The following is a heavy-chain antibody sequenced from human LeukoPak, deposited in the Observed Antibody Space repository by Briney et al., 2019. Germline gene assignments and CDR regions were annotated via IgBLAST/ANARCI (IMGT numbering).Heavy chain of an antibody. J-gene: IGHJ4*02. CDR3: AKDRDNYGDYLRYFDY. CDR2: ISGSSGST. CDR1: GFTFSSYA. D-gene: IGHD4-17*01. Sequence: GGSLRLSCAASGFTFSSYAMSWVRQAPGKGLEWVSAISGSSGSTYYADSVKGRFTIPRESSKNTLYLQMNSLIAEDTAVYYCAKDRDNYGDYLRYFDYWGQGTLVT. V-gene: IGHV3-23*01.